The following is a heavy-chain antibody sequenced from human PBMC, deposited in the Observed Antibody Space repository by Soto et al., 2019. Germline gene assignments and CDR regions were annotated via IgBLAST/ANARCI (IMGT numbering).Heavy chain of an antibody. D-gene: IGHD2-15*01. CDR1: GYTLTELS. V-gene: IGHV1-24*01. CDR2: FDPEDGET. J-gene: IGHJ5*02. Sequence: GSSVKVSCKVSGYTLTELSMHWVRQAPGKGLEWMGGFDPEDGETIYAQKFQGRVTMTEDTSTDTAYMELSSLRSEDTAVYYCATNWVGGSRGGWFDPWGQGTLVTVSS. CDR3: ATNWVGGSRGGWFDP.